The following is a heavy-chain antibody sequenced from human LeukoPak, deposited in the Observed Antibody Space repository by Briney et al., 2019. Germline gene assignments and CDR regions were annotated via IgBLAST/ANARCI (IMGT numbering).Heavy chain of an antibody. CDR3: TRDPDVIDAFDI. Sequence: SQTLSLTCAISGDNVSSDSVVWNWIRQSPSRGLEWLGRTYYRSKWIQDYAVSVKGRIHITPDTTKNHFSLHLTSVTPDDSAVYFCTRDPDVIDAFDIWGLGTRVTVSS. V-gene: IGHV6-1*01. CDR2: TYYRSKWIQ. CDR1: GDNVSSDSVV. J-gene: IGHJ3*02. D-gene: IGHD1-14*01.